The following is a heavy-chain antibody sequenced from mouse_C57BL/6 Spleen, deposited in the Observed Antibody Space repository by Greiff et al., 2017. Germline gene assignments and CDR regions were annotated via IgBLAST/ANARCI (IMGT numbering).Heavy chain of an antibody. CDR1: GFSLTSYG. Sequence: QVQLQQSGPGLVQPSQSLSITCTVSGFSLTSYGVHWVRQSPGKGLEWLGVIWSGGSTDYNAAFISRLSISKDNSKSQVFFKMNSLQADDTAIYYCARGIYYDYDGGYAMDYWGQGTSVTVSS. D-gene: IGHD2-4*01. CDR2: IWSGGST. V-gene: IGHV2-2*01. J-gene: IGHJ4*01. CDR3: ARGIYYDYDGGYAMDY.